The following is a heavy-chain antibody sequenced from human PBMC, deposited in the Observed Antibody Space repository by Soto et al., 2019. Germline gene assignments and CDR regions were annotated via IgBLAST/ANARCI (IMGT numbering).Heavy chain of an antibody. Sequence: QLQLQESGPGLVKPSETLSLTCTVSGGSINNGFHYWGWIRQPPGKGLEYIGSQYYSGSTYYNPSLQSRVAIFIDTSKNQCSLKLISVTAADTAVYFCARGDDFAGNDYFDYWGQGTLVTVSS. CDR1: GGSINNGFHY. J-gene: IGHJ4*02. V-gene: IGHV4-39*01. D-gene: IGHD1-1*01. CDR3: ARGDDFAGNDYFDY. CDR2: QYYSGST.